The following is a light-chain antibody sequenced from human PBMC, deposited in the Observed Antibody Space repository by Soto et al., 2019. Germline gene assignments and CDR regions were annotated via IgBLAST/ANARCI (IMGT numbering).Light chain of an antibody. J-gene: IGLJ1*01. V-gene: IGLV2-14*01. CDR3: SSYTSTSTPYV. CDR1: SNDVGVYNY. CDR2: EVS. Sequence: QSVLTQPASVSGSPGQSITISCTGTSNDVGVYNYVSWYQHHSGKAPKLIIYEVSNRPSGVSDRFSGSKSGKTASLTISGLQAEDEADYYCSSYTSTSTPYVFGSGTKVTV.